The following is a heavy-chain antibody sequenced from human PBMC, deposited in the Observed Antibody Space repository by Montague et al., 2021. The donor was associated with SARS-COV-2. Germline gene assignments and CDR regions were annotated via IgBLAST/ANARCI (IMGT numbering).Heavy chain of an antibody. D-gene: IGHD3-10*01. CDR1: GFTFRSYW. CDR3: VRPLWFGDSDYYFES. Sequence: SLRLSCAASGFTFRSYWMHWVRQVPGRELVWVSRIRPDGTSTHYAASVKGRFVISRDNAKNTLSLEMTNLRVDDTAIYYCVRPLWFGDSDYYFESWGQGTLVSVSS. J-gene: IGHJ4*02. V-gene: IGHV3-74*01. CDR2: IRPDGTST.